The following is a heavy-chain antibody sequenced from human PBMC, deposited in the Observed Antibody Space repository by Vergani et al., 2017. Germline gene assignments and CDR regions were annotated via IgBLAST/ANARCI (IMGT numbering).Heavy chain of an antibody. J-gene: IGHJ1*01. CDR1: GFTFRNYA. D-gene: IGHD3-22*01. V-gene: IGHV3-23*01. Sequence: EVQLLESGGGLAQPGGSLRLSCAASGFTFRNYAMTWVRQAPGKGLEWVSIISDNGGTTYYADSVKGRFTISRDNSKDTLYLQMNSLRAGDTAVYYCTTDLGYYDSSGYYYVNWAEYFQHWGQGTLVTVSS. CDR3: TTDLGYYDSSGYYYVNWAEYFQH. CDR2: ISDNGGTT.